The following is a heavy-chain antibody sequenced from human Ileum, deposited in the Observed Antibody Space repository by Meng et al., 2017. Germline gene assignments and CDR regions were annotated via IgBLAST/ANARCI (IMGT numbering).Heavy chain of an antibody. CDR3: SRDGPGGAHAASDV. V-gene: IGHV3-74*03. D-gene: IGHD3-16*01. CDR2: INDGGSTT. Sequence: GGSLRLSCAASGFTFSSYWMHWVRQVPGKGLMWVSHINDGGSTTTYAESVKGRFTVSRDNAKNTVYLQMNSLRVEDTGVYYCSRDGPGGAHAASDVWGQGTMVTVSS. J-gene: IGHJ3*01. CDR1: GFTFSSYW.